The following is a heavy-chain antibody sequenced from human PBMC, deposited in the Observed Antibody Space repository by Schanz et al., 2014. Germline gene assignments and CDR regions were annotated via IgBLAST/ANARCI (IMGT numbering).Heavy chain of an antibody. D-gene: IGHD3-3*01. CDR3: AADHFSYYDFWNGVPHKEFDC. Sequence: QMQLVQSGPEVKEPGTSVKVSCQSSGFTFRNSAVQWVRQARGQRLEWIGWIVGGSGSTQYAQKFQERVTITRDMSTGTAYSELSRLRSEDTAVDYCAADHFSYYDFWNGVPHKEFDCWGQGTLVTVAS. CDR2: IVGGSGST. V-gene: IGHV1-58*01. J-gene: IGHJ4*02. CDR1: GFTFRNSA.